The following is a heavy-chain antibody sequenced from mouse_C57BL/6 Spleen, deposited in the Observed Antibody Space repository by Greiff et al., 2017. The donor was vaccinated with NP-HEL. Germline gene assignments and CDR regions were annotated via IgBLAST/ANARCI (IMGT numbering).Heavy chain of an antibody. D-gene: IGHD1-1*01. CDR1: GYAFSSYW. V-gene: IGHV1-80*01. CDR2: IYPGDGDT. J-gene: IGHJ2*01. Sequence: VQLQQSGAELVKPGASVKISCKASGYAFSSYWMHWVKQRPGKGLEWIGQIYPGDGDTNYNGKFKGKATLTADKSSSTAYMQLSSLTSEDSAVYFCARYYYCSSHYFDYWGQGTTLTVSS. CDR3: ARYYYCSSHYFDY.